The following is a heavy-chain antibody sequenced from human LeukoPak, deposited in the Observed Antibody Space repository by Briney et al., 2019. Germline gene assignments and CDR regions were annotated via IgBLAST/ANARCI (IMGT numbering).Heavy chain of an antibody. Sequence: GGSLRLSCAASGFTFSTYAMSWVRQAPGKGLEWVSAISGSGGSTYYADSVKGRFTISRDNSKNTLYLQMNSLRAEDTAVYYRAKDLPWNYYDSSGYPVFDYWGQGTLVTVSS. D-gene: IGHD3-22*01. J-gene: IGHJ4*02. V-gene: IGHV3-23*01. CDR3: AKDLPWNYYDSSGYPVFDY. CDR2: ISGSGGST. CDR1: GFTFSTYA.